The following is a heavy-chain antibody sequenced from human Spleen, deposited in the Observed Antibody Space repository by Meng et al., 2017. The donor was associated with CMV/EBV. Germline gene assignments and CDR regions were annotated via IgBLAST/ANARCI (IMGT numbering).Heavy chain of an antibody. J-gene: IGHJ4*02. Sequence: GESLKISCSASGFTFGDYAMSWVRQAPGKGLEWVSAISGSGGSTYYADSVKGRFTISRDNSKNTLYLQMNSLRAEDTAVYYCARMGEMATIGVDYWGQGTLVTVSS. CDR1: GFTFGDYA. D-gene: IGHD5-24*01. CDR3: ARMGEMATIGVDY. V-gene: IGHV3-23*01. CDR2: ISGSGGST.